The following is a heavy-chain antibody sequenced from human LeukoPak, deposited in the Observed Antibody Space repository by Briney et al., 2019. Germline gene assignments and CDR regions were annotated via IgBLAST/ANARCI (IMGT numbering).Heavy chain of an antibody. V-gene: IGHV4-39*01. Sequence: KPSETLSLTCTVSGGSITRNTYHWGWVRQPPGKGLEWIATIYYSGSTYYNPSLKSRVTISVDTSKNQFSLKLSSVTAADTAVYYCARRDVVVVAGYFDYWGQGTLVTVSS. CDR3: ARRDVVVVAGYFDY. D-gene: IGHD2-15*01. CDR2: IYYSGST. J-gene: IGHJ4*02. CDR1: GGSITRNTYH.